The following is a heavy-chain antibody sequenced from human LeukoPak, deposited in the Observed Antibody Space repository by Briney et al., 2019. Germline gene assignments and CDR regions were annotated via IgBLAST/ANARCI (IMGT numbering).Heavy chain of an antibody. V-gene: IGHV4-34*01. J-gene: IGHJ3*02. CDR1: GGSFSDYY. Sequence: TSETLSLTCAVYGGSFSDYYWNWIRQPPGKGLEGIGEINHSGNTNYSPSLKSRVTLSVDTSKSQFFLKLTSVTAADTAVYYCARRPGTYYAFDIWGQGTVVTVSS. CDR3: ARRPGTYYAFDI. CDR2: INHSGNT. D-gene: IGHD1-26*01.